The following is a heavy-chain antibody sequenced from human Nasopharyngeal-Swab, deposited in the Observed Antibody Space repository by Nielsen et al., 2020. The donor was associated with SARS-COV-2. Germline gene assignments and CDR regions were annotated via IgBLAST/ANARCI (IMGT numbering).Heavy chain of an antibody. Sequence: SETLSLTCAVYGESFSGSYWGWIRQPPGKGPEWLAEINHSGSTNYNPSLKSRVTLSVDTSMNQVSLEVSSVTAADTAVYYCARGLSGIVPAPILGLGPYYYYYYMDVWGKGTTVTVSS. CDR2: INHSGST. V-gene: IGHV4-34*01. D-gene: IGHD2-2*01. J-gene: IGHJ6*03. CDR3: ARGLSGIVPAPILGLGPYYYYYYMDV. CDR1: GESFSGSY.